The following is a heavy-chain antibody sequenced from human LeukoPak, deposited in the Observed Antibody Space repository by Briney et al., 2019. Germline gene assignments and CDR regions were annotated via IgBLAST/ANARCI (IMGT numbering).Heavy chain of an antibody. CDR2: IIPIFGTA. Sequence: SVKVSCKASGGTFSSYAISWVRQAPGQGLEWMGGIIPIFGTANYAQKFQGRVTITADKSTSTAYMELSSLRSEDTAVYYCASYYYGSGSYLAYYYYMDVWGKGTTVTVSS. J-gene: IGHJ6*03. V-gene: IGHV1-69*06. CDR1: GGTFSSYA. CDR3: ASYYYGSGSYLAYYYYMDV. D-gene: IGHD3-10*01.